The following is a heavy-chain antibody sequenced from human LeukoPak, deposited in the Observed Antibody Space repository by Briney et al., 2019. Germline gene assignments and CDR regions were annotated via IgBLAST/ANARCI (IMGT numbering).Heavy chain of an antibody. CDR2: INHSGST. V-gene: IGHV4-30-2*01. CDR3: ARGPLSRSMVRGASYYYYGMDV. Sequence: PSETLSLTCTVSGASISSGDYYWTWIRQPPGKGLEWIGEINHSGSTNYNPSLKSRVTISVDTSKNQFSLKLSSVTAADTAVYYCARGPLSRSMVRGASYYYYGMDVWGQGTTVTVSS. D-gene: IGHD3-10*01. J-gene: IGHJ6*02. CDR1: GASISSGDYY.